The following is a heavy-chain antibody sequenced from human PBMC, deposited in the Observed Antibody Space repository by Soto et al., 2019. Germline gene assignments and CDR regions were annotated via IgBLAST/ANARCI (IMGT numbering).Heavy chain of an antibody. CDR1: GFSFSSYV. Sequence: GGSLRLSCAASGFSFSSYVMHWVRQAPGKGLEWVALIWYDGSNKFYADSVKGRFTVSRDNSKNAVYVQMSSLRAEDTAVYFWAREVGIAAGGDAFDIWGQGTMVTVSS. V-gene: IGHV3-33*01. D-gene: IGHD6-13*01. CDR2: IWYDGSNK. J-gene: IGHJ3*02. CDR3: AREVGIAAGGDAFDI.